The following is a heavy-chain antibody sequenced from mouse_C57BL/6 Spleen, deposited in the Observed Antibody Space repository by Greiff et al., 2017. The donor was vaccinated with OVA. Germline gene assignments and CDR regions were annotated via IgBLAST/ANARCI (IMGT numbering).Heavy chain of an antibody. CDR2: ISSGSSTI. Sequence: DVQLVESGGGLVKPGGSLKLSCAASGFTFSDYGMHWVRQAPEKGLEWVAYISSGSSTIYYADTVKGRFTISRDNAKNTLFLQMTSLRSEETAMYYCARSDGSSDPFAYWGQGTLVTVSA. V-gene: IGHV5-17*01. CDR3: ARSDGSSDPFAY. J-gene: IGHJ3*01. D-gene: IGHD1-1*01. CDR1: GFTFSDYG.